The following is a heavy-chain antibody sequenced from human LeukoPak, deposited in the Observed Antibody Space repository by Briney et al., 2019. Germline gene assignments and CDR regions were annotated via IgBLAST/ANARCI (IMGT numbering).Heavy chain of an antibody. CDR3: ARESPPQYSYDSSSYLGPMDAFDI. D-gene: IGHD3-22*01. J-gene: IGHJ3*02. Sequence: GGSLRLSCAASGFTFSSYSMNWVRQAPGKGLDWVSYISSSGNTIYYADSVKGRFTISRDNAKNSLYLQMNSLRAEDTAVYYCARESPPQYSYDSSSYLGPMDAFDIWGQGTMVTVSS. CDR1: GFTFSSYS. V-gene: IGHV3-48*04. CDR2: ISSSGNTI.